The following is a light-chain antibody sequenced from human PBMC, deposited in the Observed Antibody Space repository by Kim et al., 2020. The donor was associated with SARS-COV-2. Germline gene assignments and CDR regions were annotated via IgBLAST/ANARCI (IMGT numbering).Light chain of an antibody. CDR3: SSSAGSNNLV. CDR2: EVK. J-gene: IGLJ3*02. Sequence: GQSVTISCSGISSEVGDYPYVSWDQQHPGKAPTLLIYEVKDRPSGVPDRFSGSKSGNTASLTVSRLQAEDEADYYCSSSAGSNNLVFGGGTQLTVL. CDR1: SSEVGDYPY. V-gene: IGLV2-8*01.